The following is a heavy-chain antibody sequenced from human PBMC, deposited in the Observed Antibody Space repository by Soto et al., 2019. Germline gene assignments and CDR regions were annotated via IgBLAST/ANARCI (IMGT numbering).Heavy chain of an antibody. J-gene: IGHJ3*02. Sequence: QVQLVESGGGVVQPGRSLRLSCAASGFTFSSYGMHWVRQAPGKGLEWVAVISYDGSNKYYADSVKGRFTISRDNSKNTLYLQMHSLRAEDTAVYYCAKDLRSTPPVTGAQEVDAFDIWGQGTMVTVSS. D-gene: IGHD1-20*01. CDR2: ISYDGSNK. V-gene: IGHV3-30*18. CDR1: GFTFSSYG. CDR3: AKDLRSTPPVTGAQEVDAFDI.